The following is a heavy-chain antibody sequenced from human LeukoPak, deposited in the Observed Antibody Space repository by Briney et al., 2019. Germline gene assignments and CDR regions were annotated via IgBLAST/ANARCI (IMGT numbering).Heavy chain of an antibody. V-gene: IGHV1-69*06. J-gene: IGHJ3*02. CDR2: IIPIFGTA. D-gene: IGHD3-3*01. CDR3: ARVSQHERFAGAFDI. CDR1: GGTFSSYA. Sequence: GASVKVSCKASGGTFSSYAISWVRQAPGQGLEWMGGIIPIFGTANYAQKFQGRVTITADKSTSTAYMELSSLRSEDTAVYYCARVSQHERFAGAFDIWGQGTMVTVSS.